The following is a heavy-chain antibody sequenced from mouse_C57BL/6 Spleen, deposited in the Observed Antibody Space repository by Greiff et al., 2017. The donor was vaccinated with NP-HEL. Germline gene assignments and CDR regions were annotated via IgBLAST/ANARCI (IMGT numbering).Heavy chain of an antibody. CDR1: GFTFNTYA. CDR2: IRSKSSNYAT. CDR3: VRDFFPGGYGSSPFDY. J-gene: IGHJ2*01. V-gene: IGHV10-3*01. Sequence: GGGLVQPKGSLTLSCAASGFTFNTYAMHWVRQAPGKGLEWVARIRSKSSNYATYYADSVKDRFTISRDDSQSMLYLQMNNLKTEDTAMYYCVRDFFPGGYGSSPFDYWGQGTTLTVSS. D-gene: IGHD1-1*01.